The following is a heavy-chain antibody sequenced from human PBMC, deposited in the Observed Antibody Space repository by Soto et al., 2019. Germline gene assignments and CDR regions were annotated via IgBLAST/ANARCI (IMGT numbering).Heavy chain of an antibody. CDR1: GFTFSDHY. CDR3: TSSWGDYRHFAY. J-gene: IGHJ4*02. Sequence: GGSLRLSCAASGFTFSDHYMDWVRQAPGKGLEWVGRARNRANSYTTEYAASVKGRFTISRDDSRNSLFLQMNSLITDDTAVYYCTSSWGDYRHFAYPAQRTLVTV. D-gene: IGHD4-17*01. CDR2: ARNRANSYTT. V-gene: IGHV3-72*01.